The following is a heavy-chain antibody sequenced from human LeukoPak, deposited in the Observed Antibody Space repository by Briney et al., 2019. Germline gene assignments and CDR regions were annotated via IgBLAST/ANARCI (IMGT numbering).Heavy chain of an antibody. V-gene: IGHV3-33*01. D-gene: IGHD4-23*01. J-gene: IGHJ4*02. CDR3: ARDDYGGKGLDY. Sequence: PGGSLRLSCAASGSTFSSYGMHWVRQAPGKGLEWVAVIWYNGSNKYYADSVKGRFTISRDNSKNTLYLQMNSLSAEDTAVHYCARDDYGGKGLDYWGQGTLVTVSS. CDR1: GSTFSSYG. CDR2: IWYNGSNK.